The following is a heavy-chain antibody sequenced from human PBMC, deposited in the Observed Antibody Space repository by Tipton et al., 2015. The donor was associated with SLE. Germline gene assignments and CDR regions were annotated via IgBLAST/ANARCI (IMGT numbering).Heavy chain of an antibody. CDR1: GFTFSSYS. CDR3: ARAAYCGGDCRGGDFQH. V-gene: IGHV3-21*01. CDR2: ISSSSSYI. Sequence: GSLRLSCAASGFTFSSYSMNWVRQAPGKGLEWVSSISSSSSYIYYADSVKGRFTISRDNAKNSLYLQMNSLRAEDTAVYYCARAAYCGGDCRGGDFQHWGQGTLVTVSS. D-gene: IGHD2-21*02. J-gene: IGHJ1*01.